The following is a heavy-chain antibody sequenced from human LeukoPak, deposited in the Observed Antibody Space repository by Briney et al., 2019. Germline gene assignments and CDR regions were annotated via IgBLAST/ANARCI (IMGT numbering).Heavy chain of an antibody. D-gene: IGHD3-22*01. V-gene: IGHV4-59*01. Sequence: ASETLSHTCTVSGGSISTYYWSWIRQPPGKGLEWIGYISYSGSTNYNPSLKSRVTISVDTSKNQFSLKLSSVTAADTAMFYCARAGGESSGYTFDFWGQGTLVTVSS. CDR3: ARAGGESSGYTFDF. CDR1: GGSISTYY. J-gene: IGHJ4*02. CDR2: ISYSGST.